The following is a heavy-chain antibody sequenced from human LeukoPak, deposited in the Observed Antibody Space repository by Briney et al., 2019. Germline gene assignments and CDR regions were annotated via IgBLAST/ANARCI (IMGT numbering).Heavy chain of an antibody. Sequence: SETLSLTCTVSGGSISSGSYYWSWIRQPAGKGLEWIGRIYTSGSTNYNPSLKSRVTISVDTSKNQSSLKLSSVTAADTAVYYCARVRRMIVDHWGQGTLVTVSS. CDR1: GGSISSGSYY. CDR2: IYTSGST. V-gene: IGHV4-61*02. CDR3: ARVRRMIVDH. D-gene: IGHD3-22*01. J-gene: IGHJ4*02.